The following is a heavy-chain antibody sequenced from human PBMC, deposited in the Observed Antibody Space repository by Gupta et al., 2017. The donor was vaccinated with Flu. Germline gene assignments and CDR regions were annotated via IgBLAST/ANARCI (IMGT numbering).Heavy chain of an antibody. CDR2: TNPDGSST. V-gene: IGHV3-74*03. CDR3: ATVTSEC. J-gene: IGHJ1*01. Sequence: AACGFTFSSSYLQWVRQAPGKGLVWVSRTNPDGSSTTYAESVKARFTISRDNAKNTLSLQMNGLGDDDTAVYYCATVTSECWGQGTLVTVSS. D-gene: IGHD4-17*01. CDR1: GFTFSSSY.